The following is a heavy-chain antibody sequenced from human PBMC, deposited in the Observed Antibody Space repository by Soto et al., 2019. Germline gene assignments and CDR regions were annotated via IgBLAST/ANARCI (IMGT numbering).Heavy chain of an antibody. D-gene: IGHD2-2*01. CDR3: ARRMATSRDAFDI. CDR2: IYYSGGT. Sequence: LLMLSRTWTVCDGSISNISYYWGRIRQPPGKGLEWIGSIYYSGGTYYNPSLKSRVTISVDTSKNQFSLKLSSVTAADTAVYYCARRMATSRDAFDIWGQGTMVTVS. V-gene: IGHV4-39*01. J-gene: IGHJ3*02. CDR1: DGSISNISYY.